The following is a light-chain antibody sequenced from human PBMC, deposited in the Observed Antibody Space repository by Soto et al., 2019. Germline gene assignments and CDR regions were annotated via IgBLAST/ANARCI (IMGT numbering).Light chain of an antibody. J-gene: IGKJ1*01. CDR1: LRIRND. CDR3: LQHDSYPWT. CDR2: AAS. V-gene: IGKV1-17*01. Sequence: DIQITQSRSSLSASVGDRVTISCRASLRIRNDLGWYQHKKGKAPKXLIYAASSLQSGVPSRFSGSGYGTEFNLTISSLQPEDFATYFCLQHDSYPWTFGQGTKVDI.